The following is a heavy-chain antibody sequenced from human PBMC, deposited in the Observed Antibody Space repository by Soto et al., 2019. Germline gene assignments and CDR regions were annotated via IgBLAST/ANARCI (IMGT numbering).Heavy chain of an antibody. CDR2: INQDGTAK. Sequence: GGSLRLSCAASGFTFNSYWMSWVRQAPGKGLEWVANINQDGTAKYYVDSVKGRFTISRDSATNSLYLQMNGLRVDDTAVYYCVRGGAWGQGTLVTVSS. CDR3: VRGGA. V-gene: IGHV3-7*05. J-gene: IGHJ5*02. CDR1: GFTFNSYW.